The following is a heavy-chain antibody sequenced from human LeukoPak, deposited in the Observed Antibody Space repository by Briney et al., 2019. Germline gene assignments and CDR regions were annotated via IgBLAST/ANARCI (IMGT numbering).Heavy chain of an antibody. CDR1: RFTFSSYS. V-gene: IGHV3-21*01. CDR2: ISSSSSYI. Sequence: GGSLRLSCAASRFTFSSYSMNWVRQAPGKGLEWVSSISSSSSYIYYADSVKGRFTISRDNAKNSLYLQMNSLRAEDTAVYYCARDRAAAGDYWGQGTLVTVSS. CDR3: ARDRAAAGDY. D-gene: IGHD6-13*01. J-gene: IGHJ4*02.